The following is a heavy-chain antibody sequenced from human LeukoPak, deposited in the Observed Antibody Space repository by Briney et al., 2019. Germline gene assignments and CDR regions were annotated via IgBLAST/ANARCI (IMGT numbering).Heavy chain of an antibody. Sequence: GASVKVSCKASGYTFTSYGISWVRQAPGQGLEWMGWISAYNGNTNYAQKLQGRVTMTTDTSTSTAYMELRSLRSDDTAVYYCARDGSQWLLWTSDGPPYYFDYWGQGTLVTVSS. J-gene: IGHJ4*02. CDR2: ISAYNGNT. CDR1: GYTFTSYG. V-gene: IGHV1-18*01. CDR3: ARDGSQWLLWTSDGPPYYFDY. D-gene: IGHD3-3*01.